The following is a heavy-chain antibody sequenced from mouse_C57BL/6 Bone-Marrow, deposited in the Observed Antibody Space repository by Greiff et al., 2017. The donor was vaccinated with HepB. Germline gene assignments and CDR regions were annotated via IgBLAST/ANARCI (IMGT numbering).Heavy chain of an antibody. CDR1: GFSLTSYA. V-gene: IGHV2-9-1*01. J-gene: IGHJ4*01. CDR3: ARRGLLRNYYAMDY. D-gene: IGHD2-3*01. CDR2: IWTGGGT. Sequence: QVQLKESGPGLVAPSQRLSITCTVSGFSLTSYAISWVRQPPGKGLEWLGVIWTGGGTNYNTDLNYRLSISKDNSKSQVFLKMNSLQTDDTARYYCARRGLLRNYYAMDYWGQGTSVTVSS.